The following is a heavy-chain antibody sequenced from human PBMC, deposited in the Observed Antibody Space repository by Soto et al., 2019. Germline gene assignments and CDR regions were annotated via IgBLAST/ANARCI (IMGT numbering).Heavy chain of an antibody. V-gene: IGHV4-30-2*01. Sequence: QLQLQESGSGLVRPSQTLSLTCVVSGASITSGGYSWTWIRQPPGKGLEWIGYRFHRGNTYYNPSLRSRVTLSIDGPKNQFSLKLTSVTAADTVVYYCAMGGGGRFDPWGQGILVTVSS. J-gene: IGHJ5*02. CDR3: AMGGGGRFDP. CDR1: GASITSGGYS. D-gene: IGHD3-16*01. CDR2: RFHRGNT.